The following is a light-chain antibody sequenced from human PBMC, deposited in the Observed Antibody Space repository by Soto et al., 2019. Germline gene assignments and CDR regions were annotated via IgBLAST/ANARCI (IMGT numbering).Light chain of an antibody. J-gene: IGLJ1*01. Sequence: QYALIQAASVAGSPGQGVTISWTGTSRDVGGSNYVSWYQHHPHRAPKLLIYEVSYRPLGVSSRFSGSKSGNTASLTISGLQAEDEADYYCSSYTSSNTLEVFGVGTKVT. CDR3: SSYTSSNTLEV. V-gene: IGLV2-14*01. CDR2: EVS. CDR1: SRDVGGSNY.